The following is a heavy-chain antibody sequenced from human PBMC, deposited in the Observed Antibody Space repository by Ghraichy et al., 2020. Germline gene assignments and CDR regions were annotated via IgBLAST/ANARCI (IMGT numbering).Heavy chain of an antibody. D-gene: IGHD1-26*01. Sequence: GGSLRLSCAASGFTVSSNYMSWVRQAPGKRLEWVSVIYSGGSTYYADSVKGRFTISRDNSKNTLYLQMNSLRAEDTAVYYCARDGDGGELLVHWGQGTLVTVSS. CDR3: ARDGDGGELLVH. CDR1: GFTVSSNY. V-gene: IGHV3-53*01. CDR2: IYSGGST. J-gene: IGHJ4*02.